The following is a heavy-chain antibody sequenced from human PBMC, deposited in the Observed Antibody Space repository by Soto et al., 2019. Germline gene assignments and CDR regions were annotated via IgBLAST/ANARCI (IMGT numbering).Heavy chain of an antibody. CDR2: INPSGGST. CDR1: GYTFTSYY. D-gene: IGHD5-18*01. Sequence: QVQLVQSGAEVKKPGASVKVSCKASGYTFTSYYMHWVRQAPGQGLEWMGIINPSGGSTSYAQKFQGRVTMTRDRSTSTVYMELSSLRSEDTAVYYCAREDTAMDAFDIWGQGTRVTVSS. V-gene: IGHV1-46*03. CDR3: AREDTAMDAFDI. J-gene: IGHJ3*02.